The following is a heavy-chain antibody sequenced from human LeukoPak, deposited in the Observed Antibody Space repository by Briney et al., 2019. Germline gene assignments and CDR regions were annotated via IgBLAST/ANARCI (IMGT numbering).Heavy chain of an antibody. CDR2: ISSSGSTI. D-gene: IGHD5-18*01. J-gene: IGHJ4*02. V-gene: IGHV3-11*01. Sequence: GGSLRLSCAEAGFTFSDYYMSWIRQAPGKGVGWVSYISSSGSTIYYADSVKGRFTISRHNAKNSLYLQMNSLRAEDTAVYYCARVGYSYGLDYWGQGTLVTVSS. CDR3: ARVGYSYGLDY. CDR1: GFTFSDYY.